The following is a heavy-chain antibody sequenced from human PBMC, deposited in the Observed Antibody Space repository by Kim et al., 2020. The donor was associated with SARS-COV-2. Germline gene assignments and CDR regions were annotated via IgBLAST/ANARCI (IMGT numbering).Heavy chain of an antibody. J-gene: IGHJ4*02. V-gene: IGHV1-69*13. CDR1: GGTFSSYA. Sequence: SVKVSCKASGGTFSSYAISWVRQAPGQGLEWMGGIIPIFGTANYAQKFQGRVTITADESTSTAYMELSSLRSEDTAVYYCARDGKYSSGSPDYWGQGTLVTVSS. D-gene: IGHD6-19*01. CDR2: IIPIFGTA. CDR3: ARDGKYSSGSPDY.